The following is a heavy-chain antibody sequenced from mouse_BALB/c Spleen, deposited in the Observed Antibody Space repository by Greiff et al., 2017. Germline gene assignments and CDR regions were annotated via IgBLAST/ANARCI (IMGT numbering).Heavy chain of an antibody. Sequence: QVQLQQPGAELVMPGASAKMSCKASGYTFTDYWMHWVKQRPGQGLEWIGAIDTSDSYTSYNQKFKGKATLTVDESSSTAYMQLSSLTSEDSAVYYCARSPLRDYAMDYWGQGTSVTVSS. CDR1: GYTFTDYW. D-gene: IGHD1-1*01. CDR2: IDTSDSYT. V-gene: IGHV1-69*01. CDR3: ARSPLRDYAMDY. J-gene: IGHJ4*01.